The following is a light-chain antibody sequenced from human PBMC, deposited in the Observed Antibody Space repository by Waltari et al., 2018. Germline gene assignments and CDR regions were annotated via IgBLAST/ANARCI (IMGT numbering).Light chain of an antibody. CDR2: EVS. J-gene: IGLJ3*02. V-gene: IGLV2-8*01. CDR3: SSYAGSKFWV. Sequence: QSALTQPPSASGSPGPSVPISCTGPTSAVGGYNYLSWFQQRPGKAPNVMIYEVSKRPSGVPDLFSGSKSGNTASLIVSGLQAEDEADYYCSSYAGSKFWVFGGGTKLTVL. CDR1: TSAVGGYNY.